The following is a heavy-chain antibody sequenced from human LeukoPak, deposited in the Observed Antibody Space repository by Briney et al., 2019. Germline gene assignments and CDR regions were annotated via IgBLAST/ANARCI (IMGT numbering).Heavy chain of an antibody. CDR2: ISNDGGDK. V-gene: IGHV3-30*18. CDR1: GFIFSDYG. D-gene: IGHD1-26*01. J-gene: IGHJ4*02. Sequence: GGSLRLSCAASGFIFSDYGMHWVRQVPGKGLQWVAIISNDGGDKYYADSVRGRFTISRDNSENTLFLQMNGLRLEDTAVYYCAKGGVGWEIRHLDYWGQGILVTVSS. CDR3: AKGGVGWEIRHLDY.